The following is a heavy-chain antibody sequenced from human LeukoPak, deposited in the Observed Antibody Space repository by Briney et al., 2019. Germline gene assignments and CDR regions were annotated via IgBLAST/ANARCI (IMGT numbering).Heavy chain of an antibody. V-gene: IGHV4-34*01. CDR3: ARNLRRSYSSSWYHWFDP. D-gene: IGHD6-13*01. Sequence: SETLSLTCAVYGGSFSGYYWSWIRQPPGKGLEWIGEINHSGSTNYNPSLKSRVTISVDTSKNQFSLKLSSVTAADTAVYYCARNLRRSYSSSWYHWFDPWGQGTLVTVSS. J-gene: IGHJ5*02. CDR1: GGSFSGYY. CDR2: INHSGST.